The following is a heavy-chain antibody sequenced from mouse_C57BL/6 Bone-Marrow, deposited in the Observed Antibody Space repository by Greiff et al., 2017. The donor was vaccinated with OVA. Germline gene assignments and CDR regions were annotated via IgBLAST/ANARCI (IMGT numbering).Heavy chain of an antibody. V-gene: IGHV1-50*01. CDR2: IDPSDSYT. J-gene: IGHJ3*01. CDR1: GYTFTNYW. Sequence: QLKQSGAELVKPGASVKLSCKASGYTFTNYWMQWVKQRPGQGLEWIGEIDPSDSYTNYNQKFKGKATLTVDTSSSTAYMQLSSLTSEDSAVYYCASAVFAYWGQGTLVTVSA. CDR3: ASAVFAY.